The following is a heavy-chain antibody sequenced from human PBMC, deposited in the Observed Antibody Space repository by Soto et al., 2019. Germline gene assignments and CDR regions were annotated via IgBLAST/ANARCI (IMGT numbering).Heavy chain of an antibody. J-gene: IGHJ6*02. CDR1: GCSISSSSYY. Sequence: PSETLSLTCTVSGCSISSSSYYWGWIRQHPGKGLEWIGSIYYSGSTYYNPSLKSRVTISVDTSKNQFSLKLSSVTAADTAVYYCARHLTHRDYDFWSGYYRDGMDVWGQGTTVTVSS. CDR2: IYYSGST. V-gene: IGHV4-39*01. CDR3: ARHLTHRDYDFWSGYYRDGMDV. D-gene: IGHD3-3*01.